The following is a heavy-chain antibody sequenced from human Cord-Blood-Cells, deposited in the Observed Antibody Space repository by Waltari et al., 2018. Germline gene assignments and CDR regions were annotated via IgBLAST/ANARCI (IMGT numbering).Heavy chain of an antibody. CDR1: GFTFSSYE. CDR2: ISSSGSTI. Sequence: EVQLVESGGGLVQPGGSLRLSCAASGFTFSSYEMNWVRQAPGKGLEWVSYISSSGSTIYYADSVKGRFTISRDNAKNSLYLQMNSLRAEDTAVYYCARGADSYYDFWSGYYEGGYFQHWGQGTLVTVSS. J-gene: IGHJ1*01. V-gene: IGHV3-48*03. D-gene: IGHD3-3*01. CDR3: ARGADSYYDFWSGYYEGGYFQH.